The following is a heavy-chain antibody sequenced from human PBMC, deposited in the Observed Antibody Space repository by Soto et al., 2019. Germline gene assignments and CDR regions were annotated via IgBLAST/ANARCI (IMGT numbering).Heavy chain of an antibody. D-gene: IGHD6-19*01. CDR2: IIPILGIA. J-gene: IGHJ5*02. CDR3: ARDLTYSSGWYRVWFDP. CDR1: GGTFSSYT. Sequence: SVKVSCKASGGTFSSYTISWVRQAPGQGLEWMGRIIPILGIANYAQRFQGRVTITADKSTSTAYMELSSLRSEDTAVYYCARDLTYSSGWYRVWFDPWGQGTLVT. V-gene: IGHV1-69*04.